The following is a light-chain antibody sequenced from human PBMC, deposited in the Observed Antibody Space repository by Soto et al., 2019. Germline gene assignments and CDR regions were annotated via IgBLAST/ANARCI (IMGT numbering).Light chain of an antibody. CDR1: QSVSVNS. J-gene: IGKJ4*01. Sequence: EIVLTQSPGTLSLSPGERATLSCRASQSVSVNSLAWYQQKGGQAPRLLIYAASTRATGVPDRFSGTGSGTDFALTISRLETDDSAVYYCQQYGGSPLTFGGGTKVEIK. V-gene: IGKV3-20*01. CDR3: QQYGGSPLT. CDR2: AAS.